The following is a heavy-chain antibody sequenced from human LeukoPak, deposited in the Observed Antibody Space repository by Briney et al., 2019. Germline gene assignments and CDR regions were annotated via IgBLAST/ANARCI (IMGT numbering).Heavy chain of an antibody. CDR2: IKQDGSDK. V-gene: IGHV3-7*04. CDR3: ARGGYSYGFWAFDI. D-gene: IGHD5-18*01. J-gene: IGHJ3*02. Sequence: GGSLRLSCAASGFTFRSYWMSWVRQAPGKGLEWVANIKQDGSDKYYVDSVKGRFTISRDNAKNSLYLQMNSLSVEDTAVYYCARGGYSYGFWAFDIWGQGTMVTVSS. CDR1: GFTFRSYW.